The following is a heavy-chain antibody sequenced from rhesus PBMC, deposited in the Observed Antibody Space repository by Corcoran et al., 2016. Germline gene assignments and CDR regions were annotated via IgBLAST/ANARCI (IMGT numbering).Heavy chain of an antibody. J-gene: IGHJ5-1*01. V-gene: IGHV4-165*01. CDR2: FSGSRRII. CDR1: GGSFSDYY. CDR3: AKDPAYGSRSDV. D-gene: IGHD4-4*01. Sequence: QVHLQESGPGLVKPSETLSLTCAVSGGSFSDYYWGWVRQPPGKGLGWIGYFSGSRRIISYNPPLNGRVNISRDPSKKQFSLKLASGTDADTAVYYCAKDPAYGSRSDVWGPGVLVTVSS.